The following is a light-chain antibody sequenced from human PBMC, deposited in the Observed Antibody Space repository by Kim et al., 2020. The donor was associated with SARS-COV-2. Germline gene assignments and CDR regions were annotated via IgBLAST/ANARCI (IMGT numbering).Light chain of an antibody. J-gene: IGKJ4*01. CDR3: QQYNNWPPLT. CDR2: GAS. Sequence: SPGEIATLPCRASQSVSSNLAWYQQKPGQAPRLLIYGASTRATGIPARFSGSGSGTEFTLTISSLQSEDFAVYYCQQYNNWPPLTFGGGTKVDIK. CDR1: QSVSSN. V-gene: IGKV3-15*01.